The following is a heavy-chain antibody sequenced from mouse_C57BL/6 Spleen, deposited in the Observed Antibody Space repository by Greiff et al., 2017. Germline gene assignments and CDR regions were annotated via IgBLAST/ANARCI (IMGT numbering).Heavy chain of an antibody. J-gene: IGHJ1*03. V-gene: IGHV1-76*01. CDR3: TRNHDYYGSSLGYFDV. Sequence: VKLLESGAELVRPGASVKLSCKASGYTFTDYYINWVKQRPGQGLEWIARIYPGSGNTYYNEKFKGKATLTAEKSSSTAYMQLSSLTSEASAVYFCTRNHDYYGSSLGYFDVWGTGTTVTVSS. CDR1: GYTFTDYY. D-gene: IGHD1-1*01. CDR2: IYPGSGNT.